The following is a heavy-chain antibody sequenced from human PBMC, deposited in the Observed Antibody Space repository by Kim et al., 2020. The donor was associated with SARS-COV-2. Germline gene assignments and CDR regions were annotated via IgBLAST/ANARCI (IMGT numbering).Heavy chain of an antibody. J-gene: IGHJ4*02. V-gene: IGHV3-23*01. D-gene: IGHD4-17*01. CDR1: GFTFSSFA. Sequence: GGSLRLSCAASGFTFSSFAMSWVRQAPGKGLEWVSGISTGGVTTYYADSVKGRFTISRDNSKNTLYLQMNSLRAEDTAVYYCAPRPKNYGDLEGYWGQGTLVTVSA. CDR3: APRPKNYGDLEGY. CDR2: ISTGGVTT.